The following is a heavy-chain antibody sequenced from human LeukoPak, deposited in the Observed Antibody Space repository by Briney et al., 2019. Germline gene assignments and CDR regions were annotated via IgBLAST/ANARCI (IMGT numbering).Heavy chain of an antibody. D-gene: IGHD3-10*01. CDR1: GYTFTGYY. V-gene: IGHV1-2*02. CDR3: ARDYYYGSGSPSQPYDY. Sequence: ASVKVSCKASGYTFTGYYMHWVRQAPGQGLEWMGWINPNSGGTNYAQRFQGRVTMTRDTSISTAYMELSRLRSDDTAVYYCARDYYYGSGSPSQPYDYWGQGTLATVSS. J-gene: IGHJ4*02. CDR2: INPNSGGT.